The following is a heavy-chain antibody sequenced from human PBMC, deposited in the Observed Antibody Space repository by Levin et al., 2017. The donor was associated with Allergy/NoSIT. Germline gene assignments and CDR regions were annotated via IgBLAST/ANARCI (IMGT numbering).Heavy chain of an antibody. Sequence: GGSLRLSCAASGFTFSSYSMNWVRQAPGKGLEWVSSISSSSSYIYYADSVKGRFTISRDNAKNSLYLQMNSLRAEDTALYYCARVLSPAGRDYWGQGTLVTVSS. V-gene: IGHV3-21*01. CDR2: ISSSSSYI. D-gene: IGHD6-13*01. J-gene: IGHJ4*02. CDR3: ARVLSPAGRDY. CDR1: GFTFSSYS.